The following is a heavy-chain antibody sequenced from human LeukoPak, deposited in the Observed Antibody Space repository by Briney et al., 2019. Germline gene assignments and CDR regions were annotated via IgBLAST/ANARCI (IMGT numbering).Heavy chain of an antibody. CDR2: VSYTGRT. D-gene: IGHD2-15*01. CDR1: GGSISGHY. Sequence: SETLSLTCTVSGGSISGHYWCWIRQPPGKRLEWIGYVSYTGRTKYNPSLQSRVTISIYTSKSQFSLKLTSVTSADTAVCSCTRRLDKDISGDPDTFDVWGQGTTVIVSS. CDR3: TRRLDKDISGDPDTFDV. J-gene: IGHJ3*01. V-gene: IGHV4-59*11.